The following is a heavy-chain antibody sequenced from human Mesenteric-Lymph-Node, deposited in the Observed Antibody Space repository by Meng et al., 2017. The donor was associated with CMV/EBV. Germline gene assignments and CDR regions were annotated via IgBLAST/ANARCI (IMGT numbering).Heavy chain of an antibody. Sequence: ESPKISCAASGFTFNNYVMSWVRQAPGRGLEWVSALTDTSGSTYSADSVKGRFTISRDNSKNTLYLQMNSLGAEDTAVYYCAREKTYYDILTGREGMDVWGQGTTVTVSS. CDR1: GFTFNNYV. V-gene: IGHV3-23*01. CDR3: AREKTYYDILTGREGMDV. CDR2: LTDTSGST. D-gene: IGHD3-9*01. J-gene: IGHJ6*02.